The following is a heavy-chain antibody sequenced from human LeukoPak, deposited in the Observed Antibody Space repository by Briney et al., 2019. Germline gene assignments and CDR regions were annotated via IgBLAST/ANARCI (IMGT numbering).Heavy chain of an antibody. Sequence: GRSLRLPCAASGFTFSSYSMNWVRQAPGKGLEWVSYISSSSNTIYYADSVKGRFTISRDNAKNSLFLQMNSLRDEDTSVYYCARAVTVVTRGGLVFDYWGQGTLVTVSS. J-gene: IGHJ4*02. CDR2: ISSSSNTI. D-gene: IGHD2-21*02. CDR3: ARAVTVVTRGGLVFDY. CDR1: GFTFSSYS. V-gene: IGHV3-48*02.